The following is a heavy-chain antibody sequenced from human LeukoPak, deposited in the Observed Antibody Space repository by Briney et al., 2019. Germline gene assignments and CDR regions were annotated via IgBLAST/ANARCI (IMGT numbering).Heavy chain of an antibody. CDR2: IRYDGSNK. J-gene: IGHJ4*02. CDR1: GFTFSSYG. D-gene: IGHD3-10*01. V-gene: IGHV3-30*02. CDR3: ARPLLSSGSMPSY. Sequence: PGGSLRLSCAASGFTFSSYGMHWVRQAPGKGLEWVAFIRYDGSNKYYADSVKGRFTISRDNSKNTLYLQMSSLIAEDTAVYYCARPLLSSGSMPSYWGQGTLVSVSS.